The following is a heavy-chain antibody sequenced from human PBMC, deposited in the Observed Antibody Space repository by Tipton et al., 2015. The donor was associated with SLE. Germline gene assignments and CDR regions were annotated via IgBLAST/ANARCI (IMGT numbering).Heavy chain of an antibody. CDR2: INGDTGNT. CDR3: ARDPGGGGTITMVQGVVDAFDI. CDR1: GYTFSSYA. V-gene: IGHV1-3*01. Sequence: QLVQSGAEVKKPGASVRISCKASGYTFSSYAIHWVRHAPGQRPEWMGWINGDTGNTKSSQKFQGRVTITRDTSASTAYMELSRRRSDDAAVYYCARDPGGGGTITMVQGVVDAFDIWGQGTMVTVSS. J-gene: IGHJ3*02. D-gene: IGHD3-10*01.